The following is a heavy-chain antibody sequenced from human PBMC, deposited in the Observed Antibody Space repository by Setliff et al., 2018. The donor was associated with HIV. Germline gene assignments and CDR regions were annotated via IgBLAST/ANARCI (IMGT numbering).Heavy chain of an antibody. Sequence: SETLSLTCAVSGDSISGGYYWAWIRQAPGKGLEWVGSVSHRGTTYYKSSLKSQVTIAADTPKNQVSLNLRAVTAADTAVYYCARYWGSYPEHFDYWGQGTLVTVSS. CDR1: GDSISGGYY. CDR3: ARYWGSYPEHFDY. J-gene: IGHJ4*02. V-gene: IGHV4-38-2*01. CDR2: VSHRGTT. D-gene: IGHD1-26*01.